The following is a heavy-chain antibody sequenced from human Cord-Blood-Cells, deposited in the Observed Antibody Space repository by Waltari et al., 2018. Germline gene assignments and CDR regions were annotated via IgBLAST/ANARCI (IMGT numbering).Heavy chain of an antibody. J-gene: IGHJ4*02. D-gene: IGHD3-22*01. CDR2: ISYDGSNK. CDR3: ARDYYDSSGYYY. Sequence: QVQLVESGGGVVQPGRAPRLSCAASGVTFCTHALHGSCQAPGKGLEWVAVISYDGSNKYYADSVKGRFTISRDNSKNTLYLQMNSLRAEDTAVYYCARDYYDSSGYYYWGQGTLVTVSS. CDR1: GVTFCTHA. V-gene: IGHV3-30*04.